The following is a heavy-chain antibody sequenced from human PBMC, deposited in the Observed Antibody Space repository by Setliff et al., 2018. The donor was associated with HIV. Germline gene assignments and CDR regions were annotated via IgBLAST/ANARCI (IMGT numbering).Heavy chain of an antibody. J-gene: IGHJ5*02. D-gene: IGHD3-22*01. CDR1: GFTFSSDA. Sequence: GGSLRLSCAASGFTFSSDAMSWVRQAPGEGLEWVSAVSGGGGSTYYADSVKGRFTISRDNSKNTLYLQMNSLRVEDTAVYYCAKERNPYYYDTSGYSWFDPWGQGTLVTVSS. CDR3: AKERNPYYYDTSGYSWFDP. CDR2: VSGGGGST. V-gene: IGHV3-23*01.